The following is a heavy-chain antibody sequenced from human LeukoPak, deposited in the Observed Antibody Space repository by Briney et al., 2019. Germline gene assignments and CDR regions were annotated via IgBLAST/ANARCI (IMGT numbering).Heavy chain of an antibody. V-gene: IGHV1-18*04. CDR3: ARDLFGVHSVGY. CDR2: ISAYNGDT. J-gene: IGHJ4*02. CDR1: GYTFSDYY. Sequence: ASVKVSCKASGYTFSDYYIHWVRQAPGQGLEWMGWISAYNGDTNYAQKFQGRVTMTTDTSTNTAYMELRSLRSDDTAVYYCARDLFGVHSVGYWGQGTLVTVSS. D-gene: IGHD3-3*01.